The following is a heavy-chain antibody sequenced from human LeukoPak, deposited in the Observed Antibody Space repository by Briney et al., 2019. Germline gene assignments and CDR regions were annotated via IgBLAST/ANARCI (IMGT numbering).Heavy chain of an antibody. Sequence: GGSLRLSCAASGFIFNIYEMTWVRQAPGKGLEWISYISGSGSTIYYTDSVKDRFTISRDNVKNSVSLQMTSLRVEDTAVYYCARASLSGHNYVNLDFWGRGTLVAVSS. CDR1: GFIFNIYE. D-gene: IGHD5-18*01. CDR2: ISGSGSTI. J-gene: IGHJ4*02. CDR3: ARASLSGHNYVNLDF. V-gene: IGHV3-48*03.